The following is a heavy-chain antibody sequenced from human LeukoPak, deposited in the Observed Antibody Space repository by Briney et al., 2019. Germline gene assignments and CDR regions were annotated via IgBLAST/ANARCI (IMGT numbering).Heavy chain of an antibody. V-gene: IGHV1-2*02. J-gene: IGHJ5*02. D-gene: IGHD3-3*01. CDR2: INPNSGGT. Sequence: EASVKVSCKASGYTFTGYYMHWVRQAPGQGLEWMGWINPNSGGTNYAQKFQGRVTMTRDTSISTAYMELSRLRSDDAAVYYCAAQRGASLHDFWSTRLFDPWGQGTLVTVSS. CDR3: AAQRGASLHDFWSTRLFDP. CDR1: GYTFTGYY.